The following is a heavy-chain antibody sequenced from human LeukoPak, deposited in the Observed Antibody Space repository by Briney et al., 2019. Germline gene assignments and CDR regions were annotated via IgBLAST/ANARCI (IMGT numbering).Heavy chain of an antibody. D-gene: IGHD6-13*01. J-gene: IGHJ6*02. Sequence: GGSLRLSCAASGFTFSSYSMNWVRQAPGKGLEWVAVISYDGSNKYYADSVKGRFTISRDNSKNTLYLQMNSLRAEDTAVYYCAKDGSNRWYYGMDVWGQGTTVTVSS. CDR3: AKDGSNRWYYGMDV. V-gene: IGHV3-30*18. CDR1: GFTFSSYS. CDR2: ISYDGSNK.